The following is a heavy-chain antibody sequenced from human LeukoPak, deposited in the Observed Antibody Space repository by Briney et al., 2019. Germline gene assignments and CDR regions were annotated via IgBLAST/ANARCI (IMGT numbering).Heavy chain of an antibody. CDR3: ASCITRLRGVIGAFDI. CDR2: LYYSGST. D-gene: IGHD3-10*01. CDR1: GGSISSGSYY. Sequence: PSQTLSLTCTVSGGSISSGSYYWGWIRQTPGKGLEWIGSLYYSGSTYYNPSLESRVTISVDTSKNRFSLKLTSVTAADTAIYYCASCITRLRGVIGAFDIWGQGTMVTISS. J-gene: IGHJ3*02. V-gene: IGHV4-39*07.